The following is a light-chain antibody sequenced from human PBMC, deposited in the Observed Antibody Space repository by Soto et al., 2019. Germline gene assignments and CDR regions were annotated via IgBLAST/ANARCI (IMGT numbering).Light chain of an antibody. CDR3: QQLNTYPIT. Sequence: IQLTQSPSSLSASVGDRVTITCRASQGISSYLAWYQQKPGKAPKLLIYGASTLEVGVPFRFSGSGSGTDFTLIISSVQPEDFATYYCQQLNTYPITFGQGTRLEIK. CDR2: GAS. V-gene: IGKV1-9*01. J-gene: IGKJ5*01. CDR1: QGISSY.